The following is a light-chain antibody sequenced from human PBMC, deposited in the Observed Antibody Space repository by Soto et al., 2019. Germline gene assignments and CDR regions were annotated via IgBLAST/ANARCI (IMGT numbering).Light chain of an antibody. Sequence: EIVLTQSPATLSLSPGDRATLSCGASQSVISSYLAWYQQKPGLAPRLLIYDASNRATGVPDRFSGSGSGTDFTLTISRLEPEDFAVYYCQQYGNSPVTFGQGTRLEIK. CDR2: DAS. CDR3: QQYGNSPVT. V-gene: IGKV3D-20*01. CDR1: QSVISSY. J-gene: IGKJ5*01.